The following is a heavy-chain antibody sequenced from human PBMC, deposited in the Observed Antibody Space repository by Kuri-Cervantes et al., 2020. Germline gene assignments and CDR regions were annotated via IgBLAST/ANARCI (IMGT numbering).Heavy chain of an antibody. CDR2: INPNSGGT. V-gene: IGHV1-2*02. J-gene: IGHJ4*02. CDR1: GYTFTSYD. CDR3: ASAHLIISLLKN. D-gene: IGHD2-15*01. Sequence: ASVKVSCKASGYTFTSYDINWVRQATGQGLEWMGWINPNSGGTNYAQKFQGRVTMTRDTSISTAYMELSRLRSDDTAVYYCASAHLIISLLKNWGQGTLVTVSS.